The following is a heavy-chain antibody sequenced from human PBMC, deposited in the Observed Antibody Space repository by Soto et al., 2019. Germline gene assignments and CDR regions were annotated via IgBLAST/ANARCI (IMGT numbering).Heavy chain of an antibody. V-gene: IGHV1-3*01. CDR2: INAGNGNT. J-gene: IGHJ6*02. CDR3: ARDRRGVIGDGMDV. CDR1: GYTFTSYA. D-gene: IGHD4-17*01. Sequence: QVQLVQSGAEVKKPGASVKVSCKASGYTFTSYAMHWLRQAPGQRLEWMGWINAGNGNTKYSHKVQGRVTSTRDTSASRAYRELSSLRSYDTAVYYCARDRRGVIGDGMDVWGQGTTVTVSS.